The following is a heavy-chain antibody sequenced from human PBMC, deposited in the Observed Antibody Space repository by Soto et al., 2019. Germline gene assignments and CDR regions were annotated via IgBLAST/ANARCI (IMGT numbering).Heavy chain of an antibody. J-gene: IGHJ4*02. V-gene: IGHV4-30-4*01. CDR2: IYYSGTT. CDR1: GDSISSGDHY. CDR3: ARGAYSDSSSYFDY. D-gene: IGHD6-6*01. Sequence: QVQLQESGPGLVKPSQTLSLTCTVSGDSISSGDHYWSWIRQPPGNSLEWIGYIYYSGTTYSRPYLQSRVTISVDTSKNQFSLKLNSVTAADTAVYYCARGAYSDSSSYFDYWGQGTLVPVSS.